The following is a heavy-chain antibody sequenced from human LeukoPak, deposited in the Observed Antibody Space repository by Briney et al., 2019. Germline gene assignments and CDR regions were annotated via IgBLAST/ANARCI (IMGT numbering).Heavy chain of an antibody. CDR3: SRGGAPAGYAYDI. D-gene: IGHD6-13*01. CDR2: IGTAGDT. CDR1: GFTFRNFD. Sequence: GGSLRLFCATSGFTFRNFDLHWVRQATGEGLEWVSAIGTAGDTYYPDSVKGRFTISRDNAKNSFYLQMNNLRVGDTAVYCCSRGGAPAGYAYDIWGHGTVVTVSS. J-gene: IGHJ3*02. V-gene: IGHV3-13*01.